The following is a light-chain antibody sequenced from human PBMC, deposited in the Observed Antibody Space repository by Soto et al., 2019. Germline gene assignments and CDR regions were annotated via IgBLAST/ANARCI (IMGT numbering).Light chain of an antibody. J-gene: IGLJ1*01. CDR1: SSNIGSTT. CDR3: AAWDDSRNGYV. CDR2: SNN. Sequence: QSVLTQPPSASGTPGQRVTISCSGSSSNIGSTTVNWYQQLPGTAPKLLIYSNNQRPSGVPDRFSGSKSDTSASLAISGLQSEDEDDYYCAAWDDSRNGYVFGTGTKLTVL. V-gene: IGLV1-44*01.